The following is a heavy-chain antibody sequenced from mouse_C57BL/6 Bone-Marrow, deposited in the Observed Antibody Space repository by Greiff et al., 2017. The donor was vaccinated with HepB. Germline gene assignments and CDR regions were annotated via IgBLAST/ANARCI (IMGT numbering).Heavy chain of an antibody. CDR1: GYAFSSSW. J-gene: IGHJ2*01. D-gene: IGHD1-1*01. CDR2: IYPGDGDT. Sequence: QVQLQQSGPELVKPGASVKISCKASGYAFSSSWMNWVKQRPGKGLEWIGRIYPGDGDTNYNGKFKGKATLTADKSSSTAYMQLSSLTSEDSAVYFCARFPYYYGTHWGQGTTLTVSS. V-gene: IGHV1-82*01. CDR3: ARFPYYYGTH.